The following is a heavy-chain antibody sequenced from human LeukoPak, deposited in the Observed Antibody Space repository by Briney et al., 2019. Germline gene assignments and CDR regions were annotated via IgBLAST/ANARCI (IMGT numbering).Heavy chain of an antibody. CDR2: IYYSGST. J-gene: IGHJ3*02. Sequence: KASETLSLTCTVSGGSISSYYWSWIRQPPGKGLEWSGYIYYSGSTYYNPSLRSRVTISVDTSKNQFSLKLSSVTAADTAVYYCARGPIFEVDPDDAFDIWGQGTMVTVSS. V-gene: IGHV4-59*01. CDR3: ARGPIFEVDPDDAFDI. CDR1: GGSISSYY. D-gene: IGHD3-9*01.